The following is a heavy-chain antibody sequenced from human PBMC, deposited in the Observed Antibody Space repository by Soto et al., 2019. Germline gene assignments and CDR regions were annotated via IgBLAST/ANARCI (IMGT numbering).Heavy chain of an antibody. D-gene: IGHD3-22*01. CDR1: GFTFSSYA. CDR2: ISYDGSNK. Sequence: GSLRLSCAASGFTFSSYAMHWVRQAPGKGLEWVAVISYDGSNKYYADSVKGRFTISRDNSKNTLYLQMNSLRAEDTAVYYCARDTPFSYYDSSGYLDYWGQGTLVTVSS. J-gene: IGHJ4*02. CDR3: ARDTPFSYYDSSGYLDY. V-gene: IGHV3-30-3*01.